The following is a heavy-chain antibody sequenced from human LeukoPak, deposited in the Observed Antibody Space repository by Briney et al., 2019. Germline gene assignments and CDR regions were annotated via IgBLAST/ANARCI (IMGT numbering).Heavy chain of an antibody. CDR2: INHSGST. CDR3: ARPRRGYSYGYYYYMDV. J-gene: IGHJ6*03. D-gene: IGHD5-18*01. V-gene: IGHV4-34*01. CDR1: GGSFSGYY. Sequence: PSETLSLTCAVYGGSFSGYYWSWIRQPPGKGLEWIGEINHSGSTNYNPSLKSRVTISVDTSKNQFSLKLSSVTAADTAVYYCARPRRGYSYGYYYYMDVWGKGTTVTISS.